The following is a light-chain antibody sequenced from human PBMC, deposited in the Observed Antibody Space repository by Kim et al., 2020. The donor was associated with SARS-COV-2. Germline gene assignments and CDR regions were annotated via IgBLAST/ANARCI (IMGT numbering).Light chain of an antibody. Sequence: APGKTARMTCGGDNIGIKSVHWYQQKPGQAPVLVIYYNNDRPSGIPERFSGSNSGNTATLTISRVEAGDEADYFCQVWNTVSDHPVFGGGTKLAVL. CDR3: QVWNTVSDHPV. CDR2: YNN. J-gene: IGLJ3*02. V-gene: IGLV3-21*04. CDR1: NIGIKS.